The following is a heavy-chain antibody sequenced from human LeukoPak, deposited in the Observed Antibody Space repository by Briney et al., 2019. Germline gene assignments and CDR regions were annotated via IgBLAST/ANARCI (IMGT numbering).Heavy chain of an antibody. Sequence: PGGSLRLSCAASGFTFSSYAMSWVRQAPGKGLEWVAVISYDGSNKYYADSVKGRFTISRDNSKNTLYLQMNSLRAEDTALYYCARDKGNHWFDPWGQGTLVTVSS. J-gene: IGHJ5*02. D-gene: IGHD1-14*01. CDR3: ARDKGNHWFDP. CDR1: GFTFSSYA. V-gene: IGHV3-30*03. CDR2: ISYDGSNK.